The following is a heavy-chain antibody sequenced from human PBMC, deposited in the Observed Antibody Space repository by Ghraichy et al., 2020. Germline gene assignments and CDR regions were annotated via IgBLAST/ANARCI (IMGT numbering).Heavy chain of an antibody. CDR1: GFTVSSNY. J-gene: IGHJ4*02. CDR2: IYSGGST. V-gene: IGHV3-53*01. D-gene: IGHD6-19*01. CDR3: ARVRSSGWYYFDY. Sequence: GGSLRLSCAASGFTVSSNYMSWVRQAPGKGLEWVSVIYSGGSTYYADSVKGRFTISRDNSKNTLYLQMNSLRAEDMAVYYCARVRSSGWYYFDYWGQGTLVTVSS.